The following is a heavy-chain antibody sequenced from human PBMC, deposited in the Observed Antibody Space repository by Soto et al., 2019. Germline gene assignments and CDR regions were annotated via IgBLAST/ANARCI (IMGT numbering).Heavy chain of an antibody. CDR2: IIPIFGTA. J-gene: IGHJ3*02. CDR1: GGTFSSYA. D-gene: IGHD3-22*01. V-gene: IGHV1-69*13. Sequence: ASVKVSCKASGGTFSSYAISWVRQAPGQGLEWMGGIIPIFGTANYAQKFQGRVTITADESTSTASMELSSLRSEDTAVYYCARARSEYYYDSSGSRFDIWGQGTMVTVSS. CDR3: ARARSEYYYDSSGSRFDI.